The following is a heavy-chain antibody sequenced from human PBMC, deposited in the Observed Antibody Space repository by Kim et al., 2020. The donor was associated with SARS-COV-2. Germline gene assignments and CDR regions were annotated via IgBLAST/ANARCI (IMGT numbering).Heavy chain of an antibody. CDR2: IHPNSGGT. J-gene: IGHJ6*02. V-gene: IGHV1-2*02. D-gene: IGHD2-2*02. CDR3: ARGIYCSSTSCYNYGMDV. Sequence: ASVKVSCKASGYTFTGYYMHWVRQAPGQGLEWMGWIHPNSGGTNYAQKFQGRVTMTRDTSISTAYMELSRLRSDDTAVYYCARGIYCSSTSCYNYGMDVWGQGTTVTVSS. CDR1: GYTFTGYY.